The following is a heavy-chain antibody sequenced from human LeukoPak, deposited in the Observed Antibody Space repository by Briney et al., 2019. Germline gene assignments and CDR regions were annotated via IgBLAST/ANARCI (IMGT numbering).Heavy chain of an antibody. CDR1: GYTFTGHY. J-gene: IGHJ4*02. Sequence: ASLKVSCKPSGYTFTGHYIHWVRQAPGQGLEWMGWISAYNGNTNYAQKLQGRVTMTTDTSTSTAYMELRSLRSDDTAVYYCARWGGAGVRYWGQGTLVTVSS. V-gene: IGHV1-18*04. D-gene: IGHD2-21*01. CDR2: ISAYNGNT. CDR3: ARWGGAGVRY.